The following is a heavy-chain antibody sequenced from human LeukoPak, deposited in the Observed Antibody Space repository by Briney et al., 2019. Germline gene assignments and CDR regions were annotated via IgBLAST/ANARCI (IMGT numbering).Heavy chain of an antibody. Sequence: GGSLRLSCAASGFIFSSNEMNWVRQAPGKGLEWVSYISSGGRTIYYADSVKGRFTISRYSAKNSLYLQMNSLRAEDTAVYYCARGGPDSSGYYHSISDWGQGTLVTVSS. CDR1: GFIFSSNE. V-gene: IGHV3-48*03. CDR2: ISSGGRTI. J-gene: IGHJ4*02. CDR3: ARGGPDSSGYYHSISD. D-gene: IGHD3-22*01.